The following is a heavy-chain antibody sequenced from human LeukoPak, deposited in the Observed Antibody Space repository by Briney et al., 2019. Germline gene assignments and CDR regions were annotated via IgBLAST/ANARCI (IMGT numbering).Heavy chain of an antibody. J-gene: IGHJ4*02. V-gene: IGHV3-11*01. CDR3: ARDLCWGCFDD. D-gene: IGHD3-10*02. Sequence: GGSLRLSCAASGFTFSDYYMSWIRQAPGKGLEWVSYISSSGSTIYYADPVKGRFTISRDNAKNSLYLQMNSLRADDTAVYYCARDLCWGCFDDWGQGNLVTVSS. CDR1: GFTFSDYY. CDR2: ISSSGSTI.